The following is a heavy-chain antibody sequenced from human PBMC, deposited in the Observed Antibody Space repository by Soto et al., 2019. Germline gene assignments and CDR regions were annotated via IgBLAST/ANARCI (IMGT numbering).Heavy chain of an antibody. CDR1: GFTFSSYE. J-gene: IGHJ4*01. CDR3: AREKAARQDC. CDR2: ISSSGSTI. Sequence: EVQLVESGGGLAQPGGSLRLSCAASGFTFSSYEMNWVRQAPGKGLEWVSYISSSGSTIYYADSVKGRFTISRDNAKKSLFLQMNSLRAEVTAVDYCAREKAARQDCWGQGTLVTVSS. D-gene: IGHD6-6*01. V-gene: IGHV3-48*03.